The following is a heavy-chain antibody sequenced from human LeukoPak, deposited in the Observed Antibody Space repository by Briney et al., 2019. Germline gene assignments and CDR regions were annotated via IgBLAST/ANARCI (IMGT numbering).Heavy chain of an antibody. CDR3: ARGGGELWPLDE. CDR2: IKPDGSET. Sequence: GRSLRLSCVASGFPFKGYWMTWVRQSPGKGLDWVANIKPDGSETNYLDSVKGRFTISRDNARDSLFLEMNNLRVDDTAVYYCARGGGELWPLDEWGQGILVTVSS. D-gene: IGHD3-10*01. J-gene: IGHJ4*02. V-gene: IGHV3-7*01. CDR1: GFPFKGYW.